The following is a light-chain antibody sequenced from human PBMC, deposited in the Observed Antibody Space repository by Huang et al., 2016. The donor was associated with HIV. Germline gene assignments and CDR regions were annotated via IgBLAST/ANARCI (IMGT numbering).Light chain of an antibody. J-gene: IGKJ4*01. Sequence: EIVLTQSPATLSLSPGERATLTCRASQNIISYLAWYPQKPGQAPGLLIYDASKRATGIPARFSGGGSGTDFTLTISSLEPEDFAVYYCQQRSNWPPTFGGGTKVEIK. V-gene: IGKV3-11*01. CDR3: QQRSNWPPT. CDR1: QNIISY. CDR2: DAS.